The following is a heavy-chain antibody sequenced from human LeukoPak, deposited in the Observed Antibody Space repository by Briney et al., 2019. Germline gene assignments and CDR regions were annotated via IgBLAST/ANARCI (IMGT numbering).Heavy chain of an antibody. Sequence: PGGSLRLSCAASGFTFSSYWMHWVRQAPGKGLEWVSAISGSGGSTYYADSVKGRFTISRDNSKNTLYLQMNSLRAKDTAVYYCAKSLAVAGTGAFDYWGQGTLVTVSS. CDR3: AKSLAVAGTGAFDY. CDR2: ISGSGGST. CDR1: GFTFSSYW. J-gene: IGHJ4*02. V-gene: IGHV3-23*01. D-gene: IGHD6-19*01.